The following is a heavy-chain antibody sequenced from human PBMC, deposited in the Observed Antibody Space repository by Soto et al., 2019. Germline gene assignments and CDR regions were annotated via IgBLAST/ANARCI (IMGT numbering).Heavy chain of an antibody. J-gene: IGHJ4*02. CDR1: GGSISSGDYY. D-gene: IGHD2-15*01. V-gene: IGHV4-30-4*01. CDR3: ARGPLYCSGGSCSDY. Sequence: SETLSLTCTVSGGSISSGDYYWSWIRQPPGKGLEWIGYIYYSGSTYYNPSLKSRVTISVDTSKNQFSLKLSSVTAADTAVYYCARGPLYCSGGSCSDYWGQGTLVTVSS. CDR2: IYYSGST.